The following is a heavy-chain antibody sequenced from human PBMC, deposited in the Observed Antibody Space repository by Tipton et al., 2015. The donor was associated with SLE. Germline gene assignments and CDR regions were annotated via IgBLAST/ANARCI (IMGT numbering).Heavy chain of an antibody. CDR1: GYSISSGSYH. V-gene: IGHV4-61*09. J-gene: IGHJ3*02. D-gene: IGHD1-26*01. CDR2: IYTSGST. Sequence: TLSLTCTVSGYSISSGSYHWSWIRQPAGKGLEWIGHIYTSGSTNYNPSLKSRVTISVDTSKNQFSLKLSSVTAADTAVYYCARDFWSQIVGAGGAFHIWGQGTMVTVSS. CDR3: ARDFWSQIVGAGGAFHI.